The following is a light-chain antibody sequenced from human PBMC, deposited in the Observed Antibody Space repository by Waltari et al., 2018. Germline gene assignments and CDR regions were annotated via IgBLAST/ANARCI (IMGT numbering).Light chain of an antibody. CDR2: VNSDGSH. CDR3: QTGGHGTWV. Sequence: QLVLTQSPSASASLGASVKLTCTLSSGHSTNIIAWHQQQPEKGPRYLMKVNSDGSHSKGDQIPDRFPGSSSGAEHYLTISSLQSEDEADYYCQTGGHGTWVFGGGTKLTVL. V-gene: IGLV4-69*01. CDR1: SGHSTNI. J-gene: IGLJ3*02.